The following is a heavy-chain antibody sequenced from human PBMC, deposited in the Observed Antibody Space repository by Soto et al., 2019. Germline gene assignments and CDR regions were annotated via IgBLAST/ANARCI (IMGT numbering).Heavy chain of an antibody. CDR2: IYYSGST. J-gene: IGHJ4*02. Sequence: PSETLSLTCTVSGGSISSGDYYWSWIRQPPGKGLEWIGYIYYSGSTYYNPSLKSRVTISVDTSKNQFSLKLSSVTAADTAVYYCARGGGITMVRGVINYWGQGTLVTVSS. CDR1: GGSISSGDYY. V-gene: IGHV4-30-4*01. CDR3: ARGGGITMVRGVINY. D-gene: IGHD3-10*01.